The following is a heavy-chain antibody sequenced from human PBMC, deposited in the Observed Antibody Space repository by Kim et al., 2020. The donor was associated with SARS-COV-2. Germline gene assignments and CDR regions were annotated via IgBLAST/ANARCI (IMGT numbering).Heavy chain of an antibody. J-gene: IGHJ4*02. Sequence: RSTGYADSVKGRFTISRDNAKNTLYLQMNSLRVDDTAVYYCTRGYGSETNYWGQGSLVIVST. CDR2: RST. D-gene: IGHD3-10*01. V-gene: IGHV3-74*01. CDR3: TRGYGSETNY.